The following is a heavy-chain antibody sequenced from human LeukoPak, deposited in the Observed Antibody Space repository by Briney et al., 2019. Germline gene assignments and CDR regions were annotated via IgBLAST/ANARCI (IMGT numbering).Heavy chain of an antibody. V-gene: IGHV3-21*01. Sequence: GGSLRLSCAASGFTFSTYTINWVRQAPGKGLVWVSSITGSSSYIYYADSVKGRFTISRDNAKNSLYLQMDSLRVEDTAVYYCARDPGDYGGNPYYFDYWGQGTLVTVSS. CDR2: ITGSSSYI. CDR3: ARDPGDYGGNPYYFDY. CDR1: GFTFSTYT. D-gene: IGHD4-23*01. J-gene: IGHJ4*02.